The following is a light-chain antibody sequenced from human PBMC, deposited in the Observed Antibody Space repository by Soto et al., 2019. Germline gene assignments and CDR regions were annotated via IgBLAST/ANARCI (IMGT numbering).Light chain of an antibody. Sequence: TQSPSSLSASVGDRVTITCQASQDISNHLNWYQQKPGKAPNLLIYDASDLETGVPSRFSGGGSGTFFSFTINSRQPEDIATYYCQKHDGVPLFGPGTKVDIK. CDR3: QKHDGVPL. CDR1: QDISNH. V-gene: IGKV1-33*01. CDR2: DAS. J-gene: IGKJ3*01.